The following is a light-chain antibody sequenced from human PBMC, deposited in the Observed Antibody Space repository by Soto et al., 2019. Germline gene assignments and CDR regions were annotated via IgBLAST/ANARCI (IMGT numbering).Light chain of an antibody. V-gene: IGKV3-20*01. J-gene: IGKJ1*01. CDR1: QSVSSK. Sequence: EIVMTQSPATLSVSPGEGATLXXRASQSVSSKLAWYQQKPGQAPRXLIYRTSSRATGIPDRCSGRESETDFTLTISRLEPDDSAVYYCQQYGSSPRTCGPGTKVDI. CDR2: RTS. CDR3: QQYGSSPRT.